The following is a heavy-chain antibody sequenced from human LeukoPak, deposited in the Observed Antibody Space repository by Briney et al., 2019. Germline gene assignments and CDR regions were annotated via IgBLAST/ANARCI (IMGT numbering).Heavy chain of an antibody. J-gene: IGHJ4*02. Sequence: GGSLRLSCAASGFTFSTHNMHWVRQAPGEGLEWVALISYDGSNRYYADSVKGRFTISRDMSKNTLYLQMNSLRAEDTAVYYCARDREDYDSSGYYDYWGQGTLVTVSS. CDR2: ISYDGSNR. D-gene: IGHD3-22*01. CDR3: ARDREDYDSSGYYDY. CDR1: GFTFSTHN. V-gene: IGHV3-30*03.